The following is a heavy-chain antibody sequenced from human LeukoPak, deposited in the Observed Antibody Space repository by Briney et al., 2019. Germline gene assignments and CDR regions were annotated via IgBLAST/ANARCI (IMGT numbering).Heavy chain of an antibody. Sequence: PSETLSLTCTVSGGSISTYHGNWIRQPAGKGLEWLGRIQNSDTNYNPSLKSRVIISVDTSKKQFSLKLSSVTAADTAVYYCASGRRFSGSSSGLSYYFDYWGQGSLVTVSS. CDR2: IQNSDT. D-gene: IGHD6-19*01. J-gene: IGHJ4*02. CDR3: ASGRRFSGSSSGLSYYFDY. V-gene: IGHV4-4*07. CDR1: GGSISTYH.